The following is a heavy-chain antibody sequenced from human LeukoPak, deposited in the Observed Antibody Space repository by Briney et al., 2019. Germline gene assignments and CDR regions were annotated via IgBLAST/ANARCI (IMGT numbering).Heavy chain of an antibody. CDR1: GFNFSTYG. J-gene: IGHJ4*02. V-gene: IGHV3-30*03. CDR3: ARGDIVVVPAAPFDY. Sequence: GRSLRLSCAASGFNFSTYGMHWVRQAPGKGLEWVAVISDDGSNKYYADSVKGRFTISRDNSKNTLYLQMNSLRAEDTAVYYCARGDIVVVPAAPFDYWGQGTLVTVSS. CDR2: ISDDGSNK. D-gene: IGHD2-2*01.